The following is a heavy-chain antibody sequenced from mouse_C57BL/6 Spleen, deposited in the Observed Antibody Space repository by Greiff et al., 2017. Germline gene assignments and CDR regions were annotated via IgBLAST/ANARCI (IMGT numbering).Heavy chain of an antibody. J-gene: IGHJ2*01. CDR1: GYTFTSYW. CDR2: IHPNSGST. V-gene: IGHV1-62-3*01. Sequence: QVQLQQPGAELVKPGASVKLSCKASGYTFTSYWMHWVKQRPGRGLEWIGMIHPNSGSTKYNEKFKSKATLTVDKPSSTAYMHLGSLTSEDSAFYYCTRSSYFDYWGQGTTLTVSS. CDR3: TRSSYFDY.